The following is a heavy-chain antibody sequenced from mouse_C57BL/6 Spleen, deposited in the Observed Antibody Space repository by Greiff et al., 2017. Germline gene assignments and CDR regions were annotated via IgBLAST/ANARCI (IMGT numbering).Heavy chain of an antibody. Sequence: VQLQQSGAELVKPGASVKLSCTASGFNIKDYYMHWVKQRTEQGLEWIGRIDPEDGETKYAPKFQGKATITADNSSNTAYLQHSSLTSEDTAVYYCARGPCYGSSLYYFDYWGQGTTLTVSS. CDR3: ARGPCYGSSLYYFDY. V-gene: IGHV14-2*01. CDR1: GFNIKDYY. J-gene: IGHJ2*01. CDR2: IDPEDGET. D-gene: IGHD1-1*01.